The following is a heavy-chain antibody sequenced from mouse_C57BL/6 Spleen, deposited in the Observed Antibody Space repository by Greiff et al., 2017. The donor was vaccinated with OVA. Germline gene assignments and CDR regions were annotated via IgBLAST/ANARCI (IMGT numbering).Heavy chain of an antibody. Sequence: VQLQQSGAELVKPGASVKLSCKASGYTFTSYWITWVKQRPGQGLEWIGDILPGSGSTNYNEKLKSKATLTVDTSSSTAYLQLSSLTSEDSAVYCWARAGVYWGNRFDDWGKGTLVTVSS. CDR2: ILPGSGST. D-gene: IGHD2-1*01. CDR3: ARAGVYWGNRFDD. CDR1: GYTFTSYW. J-gene: IGHJ3*01. V-gene: IGHV1-55*01.